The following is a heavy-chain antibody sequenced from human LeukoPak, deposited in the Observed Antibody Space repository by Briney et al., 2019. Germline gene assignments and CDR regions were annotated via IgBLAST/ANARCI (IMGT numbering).Heavy chain of an antibody. Sequence: GGSLRLSCAASGFTFSNAWMTWVRQAPGKGLEWVANINRDGSQRNHVDSVKGRFTISRDNAKNSLYLQMDSLTAEDTAVYYCARDSTYSSGSRFYDRFDYWGQGTLVTVSS. D-gene: IGHD2-15*01. V-gene: IGHV3-7*03. CDR1: GFTFSNAW. CDR2: INRDGSQR. CDR3: ARDSTYSSGSRFYDRFDY. J-gene: IGHJ4*02.